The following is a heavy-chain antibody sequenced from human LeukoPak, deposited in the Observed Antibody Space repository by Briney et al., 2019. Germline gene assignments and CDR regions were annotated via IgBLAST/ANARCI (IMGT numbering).Heavy chain of an antibody. CDR1: GGSISSSSYY. D-gene: IGHD3-10*01. V-gene: IGHV4-39*01. CDR3: ASRLWFGELSFDY. CDR2: IYYSGST. Sequence: SQTLSLTCTVSGGSISSSSYYWGWIRQPPGKGLEWIGSIYYSGSTYYNPSLKSRVTISVDTSKNQFSLKLSSVTAADTAVYYCASRLWFGELSFDYWGQGTLVTVSS. J-gene: IGHJ4*02.